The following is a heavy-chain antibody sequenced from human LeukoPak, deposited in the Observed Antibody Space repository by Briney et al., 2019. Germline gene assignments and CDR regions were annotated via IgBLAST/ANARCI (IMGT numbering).Heavy chain of an antibody. V-gene: IGHV4-34*01. Sequence: SETLSLTCAVYGGSFSGDYWRWIRQPPGKGLEWIGEINHSGSTNYNPSLKSRVTISVDTSKNQFSLKLSSVTAADTAVYYCARGAYCSSTSCSSPQVYYMDVWGKGTTVTVSS. CDR1: GGSFSGDY. CDR2: INHSGST. J-gene: IGHJ6*03. D-gene: IGHD2-2*01. CDR3: ARGAYCSSTSCSSPQVYYMDV.